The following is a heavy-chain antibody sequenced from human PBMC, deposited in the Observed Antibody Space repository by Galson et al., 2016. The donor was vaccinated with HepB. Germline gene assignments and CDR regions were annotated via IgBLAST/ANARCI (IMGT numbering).Heavy chain of an antibody. J-gene: IGHJ5*02. CDR1: GFTFISYN. CDR2: ISSSGGTI. D-gene: IGHD3-22*01. Sequence: SLRLSCAASGFTFISYNMNWVRQAPGKGLEWISYISSSGGTIYYADSVKGRFTISRDNAKNSLYLQMNSLRDEDTAVYYCAKAADYYDSSGYYYLNWFDPWGQGTLVTVSS. V-gene: IGHV3-48*02. CDR3: AKAADYYDSSGYYYLNWFDP.